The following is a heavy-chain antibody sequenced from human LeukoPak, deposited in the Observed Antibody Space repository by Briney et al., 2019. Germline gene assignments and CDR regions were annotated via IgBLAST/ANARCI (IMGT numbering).Heavy chain of an antibody. D-gene: IGHD6-13*01. J-gene: IGHJ4*02. Sequence: GGSLRLSCAASGFTFSTYWMHWVRQAPGKGLVWVSRINSDGSTTNYADSVKGRFTISRDNAKNSLYLQMNSLRAEDTAVYYCARALAAAGPATDYWGQGTLVTVSS. V-gene: IGHV3-74*01. CDR3: ARALAAAGPATDY. CDR2: INSDGSTT. CDR1: GFTFSTYW.